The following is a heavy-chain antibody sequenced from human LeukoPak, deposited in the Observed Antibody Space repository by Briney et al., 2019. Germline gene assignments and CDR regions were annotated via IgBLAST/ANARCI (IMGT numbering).Heavy chain of an antibody. J-gene: IGHJ1*01. D-gene: IGHD3-9*01. CDR3: ARAHATFDWLLPEYFQH. CDR1: GYTFTGYY. CDR2: INPNSSGT. Sequence: ASVKVSCKASGYTFTGYYMHWVRQAPGQGLEWMGWINPNSSGTNYAQKFQGRVTMTRDTSISTAYMELSRLRSDDTAVYYCARAHATFDWLLPEYFQHWGQGTLVTVSS. V-gene: IGHV1-2*02.